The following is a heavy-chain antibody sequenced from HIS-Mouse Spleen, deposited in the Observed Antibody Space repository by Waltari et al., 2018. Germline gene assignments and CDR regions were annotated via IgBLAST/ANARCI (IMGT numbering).Heavy chain of an antibody. Sequence: QLQLPESGPGLVTPSETLSLTCTVSGGSISSSSYYWGWIRQPPGKGLEWIGSIYYSGSTYYNPSLKSRVTISVDTSKNQFSLKLSSVTAADTAVYYCAREIPYSSSWYDWYFDLWGRGTLVTVSS. J-gene: IGHJ2*01. CDR3: AREIPYSSSWYDWYFDL. CDR1: GGSISSSSYY. D-gene: IGHD6-13*01. CDR2: IYYSGST. V-gene: IGHV4-39*07.